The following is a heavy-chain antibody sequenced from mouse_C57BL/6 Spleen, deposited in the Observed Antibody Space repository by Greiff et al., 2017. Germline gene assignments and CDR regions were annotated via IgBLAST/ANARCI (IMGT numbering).Heavy chain of an antibody. V-gene: IGHV1-37*01. D-gene: IGHD2-4*01. CDR1: GYSFTGYF. CDR3: ARVDRDYDLGCAY. CDR2: INPYNGDT. Sequence: VQLQQSGPELVKPGASVKISCKASGYSFTGYFMTWVKQSHGTSLEWIGRINPYNGDTFYNQKFKGKATLTVDKSSSTANLELLSLTSEDFAVYYCARVDRDYDLGCAYWGQGTLVTVSA. J-gene: IGHJ3*01.